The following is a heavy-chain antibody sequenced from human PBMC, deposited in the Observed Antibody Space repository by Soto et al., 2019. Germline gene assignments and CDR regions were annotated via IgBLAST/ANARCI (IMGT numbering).Heavy chain of an antibody. CDR3: ARDLVVVVAATNYYYGMDV. CDR2: ISYDGSNK. J-gene: IGHJ6*02. D-gene: IGHD2-15*01. V-gene: IGHV3-30-3*01. CDR1: GFTFSSYA. Sequence: GGSLRLSCAASGFTFSSYAMHWVRQAPGKGLEWVAVISYDGSNKYYADSVKGRFTISRDNSKNTLYLQMNSLRAEDTAVYYCARDLVVVVAATNYYYGMDVWGQGTTVTVSS.